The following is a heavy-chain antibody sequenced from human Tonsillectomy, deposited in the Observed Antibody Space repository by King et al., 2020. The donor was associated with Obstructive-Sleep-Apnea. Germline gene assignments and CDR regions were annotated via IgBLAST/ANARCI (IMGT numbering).Heavy chain of an antibody. CDR1: GFTFSSYS. Sequence: VQLVESGGGLVQPGGSLRLSCAASGFTFSSYSMNWVRQAPGKGLDWVSYISSSISTIYYADSVKGRFTISRDNAKNSLYLQMNSLRAEDTAVYYCANTAMARFDYWGQGTLVTVSS. D-gene: IGHD5-18*01. J-gene: IGHJ4*02. V-gene: IGHV3-48*04. CDR2: ISSSISTI. CDR3: ANTAMARFDY.